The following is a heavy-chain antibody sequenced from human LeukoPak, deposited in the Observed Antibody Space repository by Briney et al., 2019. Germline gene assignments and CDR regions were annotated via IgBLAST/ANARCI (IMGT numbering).Heavy chain of an antibody. J-gene: IGHJ4*02. V-gene: IGHV3-23*01. Sequence: GGSLRLSCAPSGFTFSSYAMIWLPQAPGEGLEWVSDISGSGGSTYYADSVKGRFTISRDNSKNTLYLQMNSLRAEDTAVYYCAKDHKVVVNDWAFDYWGQGTLVTVSS. D-gene: IGHD3-22*01. CDR1: GFTFSSYA. CDR2: ISGSGGST. CDR3: AKDHKVVVNDWAFDY.